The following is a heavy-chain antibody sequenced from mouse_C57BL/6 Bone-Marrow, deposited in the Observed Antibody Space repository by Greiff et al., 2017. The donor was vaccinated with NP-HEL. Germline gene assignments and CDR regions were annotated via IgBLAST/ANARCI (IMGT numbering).Heavy chain of an antibody. D-gene: IGHD2-4*01. CDR1: GFSLTSYG. CDR2: IWRGGST. J-gene: IGHJ3*01. CDR3: AKNGRIYYDFY. Sequence: VKLQESGPGLVQPSQSLSITCTVSGFSLTSYGVPWVRQSPGKGLEWLGVIWRGGSTDYNAAFMSRLSIPKDNPKGQVFFKMNSLQADDTAIYYCAKNGRIYYDFYWGQGTLVTVSA. V-gene: IGHV2-5*01.